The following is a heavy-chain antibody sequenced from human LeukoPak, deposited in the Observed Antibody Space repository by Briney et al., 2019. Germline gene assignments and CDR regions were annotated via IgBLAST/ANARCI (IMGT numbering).Heavy chain of an antibody. CDR2: IYTSGST. Sequence: SETLSLTCTVSGGSISSYYWSWIRQPAGKGLEWIGRIYTSGSTNYNPSLKSRVTMSVDTSKNQFSLKLSSVTAADTAMYYCARLLRSGLSWDLHRRYYFDYWGQGTLVTVSS. CDR3: ARLLRSGLSWDLHRRYYFDY. J-gene: IGHJ4*02. CDR1: GGSISSYY. D-gene: IGHD3-3*01. V-gene: IGHV4-4*07.